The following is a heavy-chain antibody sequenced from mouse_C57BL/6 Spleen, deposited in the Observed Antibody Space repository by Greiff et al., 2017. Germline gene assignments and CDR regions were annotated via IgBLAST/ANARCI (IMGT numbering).Heavy chain of an antibody. CDR3: ARHDRDYDYHKFAY. CDR1: GFSLTSYG. V-gene: IGHV2-6-1*01. Sequence: QVQLKESGPGLVAPSQSLSITCTVSGFSLTSYGVPWVRQPPGTGLDWLVVIWSDGSTPYNSALKSRRSISKDNSKSQVFLKMNVLQTDDAAMDYCARHDRDYDYHKFAYWGQGTLVTVSA. D-gene: IGHD2-4*01. CDR2: IWSDGST. J-gene: IGHJ3*01.